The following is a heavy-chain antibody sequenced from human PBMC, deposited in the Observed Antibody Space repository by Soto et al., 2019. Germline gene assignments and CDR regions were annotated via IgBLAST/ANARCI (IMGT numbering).Heavy chain of an antibody. CDR2: INPTGEST. CDR3: SGGKVGPPYYFYDGMDV. J-gene: IGHJ6*02. D-gene: IGHD3-16*01. CDR1: GFTFTSYA. V-gene: IGHV3-23*01. Sequence: EVQLLESGGGLVQPGGSLRLSCLASGFTFTSYAMNWVRQTPGKGLEWVSTINPTGESTYYADSVKGRFSIFKDNSRNILYLLKDSLRAEDTAIFYCSGGKVGPPYYFYDGMDVWGQGTTVTVSS.